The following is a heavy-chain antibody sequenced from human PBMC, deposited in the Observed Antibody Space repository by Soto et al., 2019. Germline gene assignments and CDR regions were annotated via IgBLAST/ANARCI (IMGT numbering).Heavy chain of an antibody. CDR1: GGSLSHYY. D-gene: IGHD5-12*01. V-gene: IGHV4-34*01. CDR3: ARGQEGVVATH. Sequence: QVQLQQWGAGLLKPSETLSLNCAVNGGSLSHYYWSWIRQPPGKGLEWIGEIKGDGSTNYSPSLKSRATISSATSNTQFSLRLYAVTAADTGVYYCARGQEGVVATHWAQGTLVTVSS. J-gene: IGHJ4*02. CDR2: IKGDGST.